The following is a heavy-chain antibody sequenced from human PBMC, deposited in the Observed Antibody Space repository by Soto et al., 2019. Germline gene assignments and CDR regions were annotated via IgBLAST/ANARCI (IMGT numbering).Heavy chain of an antibody. V-gene: IGHV3-33*01. CDR2: IWYDGSNK. Sequence: PVGSLRLSGAASGFTFSSYGMHWVRQAPGKGLEWVAVIWYDGSNKYYADSVKGRFTISRDNSKNTLYLQMNSLRAEDTAVYYCARDHTIFGVVISYYFDYWGQGTLVTVSS. CDR1: GFTFSSYG. CDR3: ARDHTIFGVVISYYFDY. D-gene: IGHD3-3*01. J-gene: IGHJ4*02.